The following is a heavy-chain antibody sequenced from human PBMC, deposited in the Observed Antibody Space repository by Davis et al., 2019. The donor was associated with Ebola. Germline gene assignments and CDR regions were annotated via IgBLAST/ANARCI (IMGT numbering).Heavy chain of an antibody. CDR3: ARWSGCDY. D-gene: IGHD3-3*01. Sequence: GESLKISCAASGFTFSTYSMSWVRQAPGKGLEWVSSISSDSDYIYYAGSVKGRFTVSRDNSKNTLYLQMNSLRAEDTAVYYCARWSGCDYWGQGTLVTVSS. CDR2: ISSDSDYI. J-gene: IGHJ4*02. V-gene: IGHV3-21*01. CDR1: GFTFSTYS.